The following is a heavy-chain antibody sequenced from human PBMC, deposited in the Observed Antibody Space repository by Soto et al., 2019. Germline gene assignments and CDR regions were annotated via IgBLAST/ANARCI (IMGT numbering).Heavy chain of an antibody. V-gene: IGHV3-21*01. D-gene: IGHD2-15*01. CDR3: ARDRLPVCSGGSCYHY. J-gene: IGHJ4*02. CDR2: ISSSSSYI. CDR1: GFTFSSYS. Sequence: EVQLVESGGGLVKPGGSLRLSCAASGFTFSSYSMNWVRQAPGKGLEWVSSISSSSSYIYYADSVKGRFTISRDNAKNSLYLQMNSLRAEDTAVYYCARDRLPVCSGGSCYHYWGQGTLVTVSS.